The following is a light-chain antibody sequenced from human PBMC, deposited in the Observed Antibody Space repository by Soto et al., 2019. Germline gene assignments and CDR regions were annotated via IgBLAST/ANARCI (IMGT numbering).Light chain of an antibody. V-gene: IGLV2-14*01. CDR2: EVS. CDR1: SSDVGGYNY. CDR3: SSYTSSSARV. Sequence: QSALTQPASVSGSPGQSITISCTGTSSDVGGYNYVSWYQQHPGKAPKLMIYEVSNRPSGVSNRVSGSKSGNTASLTISGLKAEEEADYYCSSYTSSSARVFGTGTKLNVL. J-gene: IGLJ1*01.